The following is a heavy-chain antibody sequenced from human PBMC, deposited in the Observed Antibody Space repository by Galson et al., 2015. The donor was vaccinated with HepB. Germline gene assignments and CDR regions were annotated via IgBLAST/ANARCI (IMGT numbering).Heavy chain of an antibody. J-gene: IGHJ3*02. CDR3: ANLRGYSYGRDAFDI. V-gene: IGHV3-30*04. CDR2: ISYDGSNK. CDR1: GFTFSGYA. D-gene: IGHD5-18*01. Sequence: SLRLSCAASGFTFSGYAMLWVRQAPGKGLEWVAVISYDGSNKYYADSVKGRFTISRDNSKNTLYLQMNSLRAEDTAVYYCANLRGYSYGRDAFDIWGQGTMVTVSS.